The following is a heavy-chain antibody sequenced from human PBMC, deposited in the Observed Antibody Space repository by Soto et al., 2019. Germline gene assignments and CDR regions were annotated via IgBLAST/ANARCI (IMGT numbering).Heavy chain of an antibody. V-gene: IGHV1-18*01. J-gene: IGHJ6*02. Sequence: ASVKVSCKASGYTLATFVITWVRQAPGQGLEWMGYINPSNGNTNYAQKFQGRVTMTTDTSISTAYMELSRLRSDDTAVYYCARGKSTVTIYGMDVWGQGTTVTVS. D-gene: IGHD4-4*01. CDR1: GYTLATFV. CDR3: ARGKSTVTIYGMDV. CDR2: INPSNGNT.